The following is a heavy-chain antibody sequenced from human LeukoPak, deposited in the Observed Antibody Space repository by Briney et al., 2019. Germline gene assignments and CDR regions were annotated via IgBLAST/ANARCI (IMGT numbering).Heavy chain of an antibody. D-gene: IGHD3-3*01. CDR2: INPDSGGT. Sequence: ASVKVSCKASGYTFTGYYMHWVRQAPGQGLEWMGWINPDSGGTNYAQKFQGRVTLTRDTSMSTAYMELTRLTSDDTAVYYCARDYQIYYYTSESYPDHWGQGALITVSS. CDR1: GYTFTGYY. J-gene: IGHJ4*02. V-gene: IGHV1-2*02. CDR3: ARDYQIYYYTSESYPDH.